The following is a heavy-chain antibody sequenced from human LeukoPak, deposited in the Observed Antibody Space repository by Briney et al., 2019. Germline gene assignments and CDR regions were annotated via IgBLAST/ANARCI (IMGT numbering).Heavy chain of an antibody. CDR3: TKSPFSGSYRFED. CDR1: GFTFSTYA. V-gene: IGHV3-23*01. Sequence: GGSLRLSCVASGFTFSTYAMSWVRQAPGQGLEGVSVIGGSGVTTYYADSVKGRFSISRANSKNTLWMQMSSLRAEDTAVYFCTKSPFSGSYRFEDWGQGTLVTVSS. J-gene: IGHJ4*02. D-gene: IGHD1-26*01. CDR2: IGGSGVTT.